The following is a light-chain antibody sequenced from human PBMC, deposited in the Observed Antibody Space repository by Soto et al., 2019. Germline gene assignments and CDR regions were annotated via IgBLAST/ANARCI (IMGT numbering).Light chain of an antibody. Sequence: EIVMTQSPAILSAFAGGRAALSSRPSQSVNSNYLAWYQQHPGQPPRLLIYGISTRATGIPARFSGSGSGTEFSLTISSLQSEDFAVYYCQQYSKWPITFGQGTRLEIK. CDR2: GIS. J-gene: IGKJ5*01. V-gene: IGKV3-15*01. CDR1: QSVNSN. CDR3: QQYSKWPIT.